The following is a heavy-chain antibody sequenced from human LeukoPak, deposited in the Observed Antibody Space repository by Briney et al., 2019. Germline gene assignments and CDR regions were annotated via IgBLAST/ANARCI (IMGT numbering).Heavy chain of an antibody. CDR1: GYTFTGYY. CDR3: ARFTSPMWENWFDP. V-gene: IGHV1-2*06. CDR2: INPNSGGT. Sequence: ASVKVSCKASGYTFTGYYMHWVRQAPGQGLEWMGRINPNSGGTNYAQKLQGRVTMTTDTSTSTAYMELRSLRSDDTAVYYCARFTSPMWENWFDPWGQGTLVTVSS. J-gene: IGHJ5*02. D-gene: IGHD1-26*01.